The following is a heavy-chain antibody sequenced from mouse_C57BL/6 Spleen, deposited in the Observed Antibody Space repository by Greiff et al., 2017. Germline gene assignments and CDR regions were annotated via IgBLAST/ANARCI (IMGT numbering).Heavy chain of an antibody. CDR1: GYSITSGYY. J-gene: IGHJ3*01. D-gene: IGHD1-1*01. CDR2: ISYDGSN. V-gene: IGHV3-6*01. Sequence: ASGPGLVKPSQSLSLTCSVTGYSITSGYYWNWIRQFPGNKLEWMGYISYDGSNNYNPSLKNRISITRDTSKNQFFLKLNSVTTEDTATYYCAREGYYGSSPAWFAYGGQGTLVTVSA. CDR3: AREGYYGSSPAWFAY.